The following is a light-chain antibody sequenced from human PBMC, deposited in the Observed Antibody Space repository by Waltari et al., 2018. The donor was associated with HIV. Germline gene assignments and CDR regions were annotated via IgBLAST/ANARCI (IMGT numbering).Light chain of an antibody. V-gene: IGKV4-1*01. CDR2: GAS. CDR1: RSFLSSSDHRNY. J-gene: IGKJ4*01. CDR3: QQYLTVRPT. Sequence: IVMTQSPYSLAVSLGARATIDCSPSRSFLSSSDHRNYLSWYKKKPGQSTNVLIYGASTRQSGVPDRFRASGSETNFSLTISSLQGADVAVYYGQQYLTVRPTFGGGTKVEIK.